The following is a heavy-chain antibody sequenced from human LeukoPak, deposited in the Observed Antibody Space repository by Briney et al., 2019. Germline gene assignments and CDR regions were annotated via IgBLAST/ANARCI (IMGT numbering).Heavy chain of an antibody. CDR1: GFTFSTYS. Sequence: GGSLRLSCAASGFTFSTYSMNWVRQAPGKGLEWVSIISGTSSHIFDADSVKGRFTISRDNAKNSLYLQMNSLRAEDTAVYYCARSVIVADTTRGFDYWGQGILVTVSS. CDR3: ARSVIVADTTRGFDY. V-gene: IGHV3-21*04. CDR2: ISGTSSHI. J-gene: IGHJ4*02. D-gene: IGHD2/OR15-2a*01.